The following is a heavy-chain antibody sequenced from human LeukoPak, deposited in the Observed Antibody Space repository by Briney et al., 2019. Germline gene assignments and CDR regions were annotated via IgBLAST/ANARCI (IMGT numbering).Heavy chain of an antibody. CDR1: GGSFSDYY. J-gene: IGHJ2*01. D-gene: IGHD3-3*01. CDR2: IKYSGST. CDR3: ARGILGKGYFDL. V-gene: IGHV4-34*01. Sequence: SETLSLTCAVYGGSFSDYYWSWIRQTPGEGLQWIGGIKYSGSTDYNPSLKSRVTMSIDTSKNQFSLKLTSVTAADTAVYYCARGILGKGYFDLWGRDALVTVSS.